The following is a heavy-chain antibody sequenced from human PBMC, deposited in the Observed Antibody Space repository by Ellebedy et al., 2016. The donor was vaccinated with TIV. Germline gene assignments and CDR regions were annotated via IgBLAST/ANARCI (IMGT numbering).Heavy chain of an antibody. Sequence: ASVKVSXXPSGYTFTSYTISWVRQAPGQGLEWMGGMNPNSGNTGYAQKFQGRVTMTRNTSISTAYMELSSLRSEDTAVYYCARAKYYDSSGYRNWFDPWGQGTLVTVSS. CDR2: MNPNSGNT. CDR1: GYTFTSYT. V-gene: IGHV1-8*01. D-gene: IGHD3-22*01. J-gene: IGHJ5*02. CDR3: ARAKYYDSSGYRNWFDP.